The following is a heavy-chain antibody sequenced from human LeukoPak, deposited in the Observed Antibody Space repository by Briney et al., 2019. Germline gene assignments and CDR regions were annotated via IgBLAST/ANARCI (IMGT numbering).Heavy chain of an antibody. CDR1: GGSISSGDYY. J-gene: IGHJ5*02. Sequence: PSETLSLTCTVFGGSISSGDYYWSWIRQPPGKGLEWIGYIYYSGSTYYNPSLKSRVTISVDTSKNQFSLKLSSVTAADTAVYYCASRITMVRGVMSHWFDPWGQGTLVTVSS. V-gene: IGHV4-30-4*08. CDR3: ASRITMVRGVMSHWFDP. D-gene: IGHD3-10*01. CDR2: IYYSGST.